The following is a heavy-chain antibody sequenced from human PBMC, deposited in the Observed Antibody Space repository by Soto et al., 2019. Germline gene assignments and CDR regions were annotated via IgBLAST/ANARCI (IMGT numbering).Heavy chain of an antibody. V-gene: IGHV3-33*01. Sequence: VQLVESGGGVVQPGRSLRLSCAASGFTFSSYGMHWVRQAPGKGLEWVAVIWYDGSNKYYADSVKGRFTISRDNSKNTLYLQMNSLRAEDTAVYYCARDFLDYYFDYWGQGTLVTVSS. CDR2: IWYDGSNK. CDR1: GFTFSSYG. J-gene: IGHJ4*02. CDR3: ARDFLDYYFDY.